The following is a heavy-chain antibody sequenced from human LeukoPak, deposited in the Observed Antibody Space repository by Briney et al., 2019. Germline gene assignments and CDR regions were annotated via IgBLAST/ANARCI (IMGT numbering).Heavy chain of an antibody. V-gene: IGHV3-74*01. CDR2: INRDGSRV. D-gene: IGHD1-26*01. Sequence: GGSLRLSCGDSGFTLSKYWMHWVRQVPGKGLTWVSRINRDGSRVDHAGSVKGRFTISRDNAKNTLYLQMNSLRPEDTAVYYCVRDFVGPDDLWGQGTLVTVSS. J-gene: IGHJ5*02. CDR1: GFTLSKYW. CDR3: VRDFVGPDDL.